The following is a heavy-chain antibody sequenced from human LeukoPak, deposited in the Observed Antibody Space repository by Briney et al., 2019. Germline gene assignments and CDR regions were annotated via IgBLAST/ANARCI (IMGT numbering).Heavy chain of an antibody. CDR1: GGSISSSSYY. CDR3: ARDGGSGWPYYYYYYMDV. V-gene: IGHV4-39*07. J-gene: IGHJ6*03. Sequence: SSETLSLTCTVSGGSISSSSYYWGWIRQPPGKGLEWIGSIYYSGSTYYNPSLKSRVTISVDTSKNQFSLKLSSVTAADTAVYYCARDGGSGWPYYYYYYMDVWGKGTTVTVSS. CDR2: IYYSGST. D-gene: IGHD6-19*01.